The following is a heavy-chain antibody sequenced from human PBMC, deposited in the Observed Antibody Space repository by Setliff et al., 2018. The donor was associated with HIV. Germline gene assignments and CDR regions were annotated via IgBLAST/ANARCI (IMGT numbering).Heavy chain of an antibody. V-gene: IGHV1-8*02. CDR3: ARDRCDSVKCYLYNWFDP. CDR1: GYTFTSYD. D-gene: IGHD3-22*01. Sequence: ASVKVSCKASGYTFTSYDINWVRQATGQGLEWMGWMNPNSGNTGYARKFQGRVTMTKNTSISTAYMELSSLRSEDTAVYYCARDRCDSVKCYLYNWFDPWGQGTLVTVSS. J-gene: IGHJ5*02. CDR2: MNPNSGNT.